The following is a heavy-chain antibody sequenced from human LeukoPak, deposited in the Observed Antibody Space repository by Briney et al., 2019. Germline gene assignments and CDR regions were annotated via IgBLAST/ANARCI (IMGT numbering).Heavy chain of an antibody. CDR2: ISSSSSCI. Sequence: GGSLRLSCAASGFTFSSYSMNWVRQAPGKGLEWVSSISSSSSCIYYADSVKGRFTISRDNAKNSLYLQMNSLRAEDTAMYYCARDSGYNAFDYWGQGTLVTVSS. CDR3: ARDSGYNAFDY. J-gene: IGHJ4*02. V-gene: IGHV3-21*04. CDR1: GFTFSSYS. D-gene: IGHD5-12*01.